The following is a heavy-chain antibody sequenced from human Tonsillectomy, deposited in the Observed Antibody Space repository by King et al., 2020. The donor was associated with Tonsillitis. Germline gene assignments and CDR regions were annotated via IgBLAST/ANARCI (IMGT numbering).Heavy chain of an antibody. Sequence: QLQESGPGLVKPSETLFLTCTVSGGSVSSGSYYWTWIRQPPGKGLEWIGYIYDSGSTNNNPSLKSRVTISDDTSKKFSLKLSSVTAADTAVYYGARVSAGYDAFDIWGQGTMVTVSS. J-gene: IGHJ3*02. CDR2: IYDSGST. CDR3: ARVSAGYDAFDI. CDR1: GGSVSSGSYY. V-gene: IGHV4-61*01. D-gene: IGHD3-9*01.